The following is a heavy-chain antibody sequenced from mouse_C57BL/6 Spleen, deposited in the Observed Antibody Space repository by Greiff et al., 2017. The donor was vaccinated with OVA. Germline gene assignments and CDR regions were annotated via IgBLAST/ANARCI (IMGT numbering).Heavy chain of an antibody. CDR3: ARLGNSLYWDFDG. Sequence: VKLQESGPELVKPGASVKISCKASGYAFSSSWMNWVKQRPGKGLEWIGRIYPGDGDTNYNGKFKGKATLTADKSSSTAYMQLSSLTSEDSAVYFCARLGNSLYWDFDGWGTGTTVTVAS. CDR2: IYPGDGDT. J-gene: IGHJ1*03. D-gene: IGHD2-1*01. CDR1: GYAFSSSW. V-gene: IGHV1-82*01.